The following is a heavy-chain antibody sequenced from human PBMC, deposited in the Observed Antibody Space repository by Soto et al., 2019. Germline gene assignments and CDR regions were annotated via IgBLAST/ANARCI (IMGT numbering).Heavy chain of an antibody. CDR1: GYSFTSYW. CDR3: ARQTEHIVVVPGAFDI. CDR2: IYPGDSDT. J-gene: IGHJ3*02. Sequence: GESLKISGKGSGYSFTSYWIGWVRQMPGKGLEWMGIIYPGDSDTRYSPSFQGQVTISADKSISTAYLQWSSLKASDTAMYYCARQTEHIVVVPGAFDIWGQGTMVTVSS. V-gene: IGHV5-51*01. D-gene: IGHD2-21*01.